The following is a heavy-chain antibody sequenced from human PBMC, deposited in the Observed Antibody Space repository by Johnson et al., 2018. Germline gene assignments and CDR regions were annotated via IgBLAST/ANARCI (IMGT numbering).Heavy chain of an antibody. Sequence: VQLVESGGGLVQPGGSLRLSCAASGFTFSSYAMSWVRQAPGKGLEWVSAISGSGGGTYYADSVKGRFTISRDNSKNTLYLQMKSLRAEDTAVYYGAKAIYASGSPRAHMDVWGKGTTVTVSS. D-gene: IGHD3-10*01. CDR2: ISGSGGGT. CDR3: AKAIYASGSPRAHMDV. V-gene: IGHV3-23*04. CDR1: GFTFSSYA. J-gene: IGHJ6*03.